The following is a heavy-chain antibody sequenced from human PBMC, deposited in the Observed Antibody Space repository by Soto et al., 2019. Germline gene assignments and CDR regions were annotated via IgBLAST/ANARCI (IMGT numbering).Heavy chain of an antibody. CDR1: GFTFSGYA. CDR2: ISFDGTNQ. J-gene: IGHJ4*02. D-gene: IGHD2-15*01. Sequence: QVQLVESGGGVVQPGRSLRLSCVVSGFTFSGYALHWVRQAPAEGLEWVAIISFDGTNQYYADSVKGRFTISRDNSKNTLYLEMNSLRAEDTAVYYWARSGSCSGGHCLNWGQGTLVTVSS. CDR3: ARSGSCSGGHCLN. V-gene: IGHV3-30-3*01.